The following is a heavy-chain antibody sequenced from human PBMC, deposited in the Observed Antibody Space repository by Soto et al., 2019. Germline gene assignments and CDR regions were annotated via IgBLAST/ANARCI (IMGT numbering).Heavy chain of an antibody. V-gene: IGHV4-39*01. CDR2: MYSNGSP. CDR1: CGESMNSRNFF. Sequence: PSETVSLTCTLSCGESMNSRNFFWGWIRQPPGKGLEFVGSMYSNGSPHYSSSLKSRVRISLDPSRNQFSLKVDSVTASDTAVYYCGRLIEAATGHSGRDYWSPGTRVTVSS. J-gene: IGHJ4*02. CDR3: GRLIEAATGHSGRDY. D-gene: IGHD2-15*01.